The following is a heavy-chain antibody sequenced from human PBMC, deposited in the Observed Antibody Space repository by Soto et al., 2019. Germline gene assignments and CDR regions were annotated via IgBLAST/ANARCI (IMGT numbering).Heavy chain of an antibody. CDR3: ARDRHLFYDILTGYYAFDI. Sequence: SETLSLTCTVSGGSISSYYWSWIRQPPGKGLEWIGYIYYSGSTNYNPSLKSRVTISVDTSKNQFSLKLSSVTAADTAVYYCARDRHLFYDILTGYYAFDILGQGTIVTVSS. V-gene: IGHV4-59*01. D-gene: IGHD3-9*01. CDR2: IYYSGST. J-gene: IGHJ3*02. CDR1: GGSISSYY.